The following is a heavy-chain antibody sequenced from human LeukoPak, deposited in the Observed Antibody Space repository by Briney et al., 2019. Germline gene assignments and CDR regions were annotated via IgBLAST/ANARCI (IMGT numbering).Heavy chain of an antibody. CDR3: VKPEDSSTSRDSAGSY. CDR2: ISSNGGST. J-gene: IGHJ4*02. V-gene: IGHV3-64D*06. CDR1: GFTFSSYA. D-gene: IGHD2/OR15-2a*01. Sequence: GGSLRLSCSASGFTFSSYAMHWVRQAPGKGLEYVSAISSNGGSTYYADSVKGRFTISRDNSKNTLYLQMSSLRAEDTAVYYCVKPEDSSTSRDSAGSYWGQGTLVTVSS.